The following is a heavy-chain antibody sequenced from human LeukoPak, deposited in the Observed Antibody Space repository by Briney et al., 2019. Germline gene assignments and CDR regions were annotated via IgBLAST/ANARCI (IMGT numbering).Heavy chain of an antibody. J-gene: IGHJ4*02. D-gene: IGHD5-18*01. V-gene: IGHV4-30-4*01. CDR2: IYYSGST. CDR1: GGSISSGDYY. Sequence: SQTLSLTCTVSGGSISSGDYYWSWIRQPPGKGLEWIGYIYYSGSTYYNPSLKSRVTISVDTSKNQFSLKLSSVTAVDTAVYYCARDNRYSYDYDYWGQGTLVTVSS. CDR3: ARDNRYSYDYDY.